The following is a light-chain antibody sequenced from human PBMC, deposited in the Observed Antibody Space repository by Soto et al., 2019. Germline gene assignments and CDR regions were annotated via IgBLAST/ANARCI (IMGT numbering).Light chain of an antibody. CDR2: EGS. Sequence: QSALTQPASVSGAPGQSITISCTGTSSDVGSYNLVSWYQQHPGKAPKLMIYEGSKRPSGVAQRFSGSKSGNTASLTIAGLEDEEAADYYYCSDAGISAFVFGGGTKLTVL. J-gene: IGLJ3*02. V-gene: IGLV2-23*03. CDR1: SSDVGSYNL. CDR3: CSDAGISAFV.